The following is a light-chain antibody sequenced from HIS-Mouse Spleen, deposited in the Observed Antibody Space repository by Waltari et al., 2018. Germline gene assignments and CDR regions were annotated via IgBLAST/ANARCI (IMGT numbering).Light chain of an antibody. J-gene: IGLJ3*02. CDR3: QSADSSGTGWV. V-gene: IGLV3-25*03. CDR2: KDS. CDR1: ALPNQY. Sequence: SYELTQPPSVSVSPGQKARITCSGDALPNQYAYWYQQKPGQAPVLVIYKDSGRPSGIPERFSGSSSGTTVTLTISGVQAEDEADYYCQSADSSGTGWVFGGGTKLTVL.